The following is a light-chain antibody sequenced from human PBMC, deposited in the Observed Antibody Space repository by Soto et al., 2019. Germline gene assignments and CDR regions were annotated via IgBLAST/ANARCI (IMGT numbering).Light chain of an antibody. CDR2: YAS. V-gene: IGKV3-11*01. CDR3: QQRSNGEGLT. Sequence: EIVLTQSPATLSLSPGERATLSCRASQSVSIYLAWYQQKPGQAPRLLIYYASNRATGIPARFGGSGSGTDFTLTISSLEPEDFAVYYCQQRSNGEGLTFGGGTKVEIK. J-gene: IGKJ4*01. CDR1: QSVSIY.